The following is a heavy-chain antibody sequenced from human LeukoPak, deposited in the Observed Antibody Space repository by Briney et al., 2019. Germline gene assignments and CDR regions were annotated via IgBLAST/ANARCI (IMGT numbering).Heavy chain of an antibody. CDR2: INPNSGGT. CDR1: GYSFTDYY. J-gene: IGHJ5*02. D-gene: IGHD6-13*01. CDR3: ARGVAAAGRRLDP. V-gene: IGHV1-2*02. Sequence: GASVKVSCKTPGYSFTDYYIHWVRQAPGQGFDWLGWINPNSGGTKYAQKFQDRVSMTRDTSINTAYMELSSLRLDDTAVYYCARGVAAAGRRLDPWGQGTLITVSS.